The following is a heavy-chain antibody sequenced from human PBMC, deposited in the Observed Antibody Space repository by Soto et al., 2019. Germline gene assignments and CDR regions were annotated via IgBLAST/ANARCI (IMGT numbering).Heavy chain of an antibody. J-gene: IGHJ5*02. V-gene: IGHV1-69*13. CDR3: ARDSSGRGWFDP. CDR2: IIPIFGTA. Sequence: GASVKVSCKASGGTFSSYAISWVRQAPGQGLEWMGGIIPIFGTASYAQKFQGRVTITADESTSTAYMELSSLRSEDTAVYYCARDSSGRGWFDPWGQGTLVTVSS. D-gene: IGHD6-19*01. CDR1: GGTFSSYA.